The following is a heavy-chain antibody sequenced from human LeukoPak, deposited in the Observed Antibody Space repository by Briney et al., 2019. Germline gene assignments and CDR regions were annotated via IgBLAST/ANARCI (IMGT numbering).Heavy chain of an antibody. CDR3: AKDRYSSTTCSPDY. J-gene: IGHJ4*02. CDR1: GFTFSNYA. CDR2: ISGSGGNT. Sequence: GGSLRLSCAASGFTFSNYAMNWVRQAPGKELEGVSGISGSGGNTYYADSVKGHFTISRDNSKNTLYVQLYSLTAEDTAVYYCAKDRYSSTTCSPDYWGQGTLVTVSS. V-gene: IGHV3-23*01. D-gene: IGHD2-2*01.